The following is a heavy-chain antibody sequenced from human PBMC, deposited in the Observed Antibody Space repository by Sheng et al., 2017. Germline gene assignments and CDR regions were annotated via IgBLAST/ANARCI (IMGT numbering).Heavy chain of an antibody. D-gene: IGHD2-15*01. CDR1: GFTFSSYA. CDR3: AKDLRWYRAIDY. CDR2: ISGSGGST. Sequence: EVQLVESGGRLGTALGGPVRLSCAASGFTFSSYAMSWVRQAPGKGLEWVSAISGSGGSTYYADSVKGRFTISRDNSKNTLYLQMNSLRAEDTAVYYCAKDLRWYRAIDYWGQGTLVTGLL. J-gene: IGHJ4*02. V-gene: IGHV3-23*04.